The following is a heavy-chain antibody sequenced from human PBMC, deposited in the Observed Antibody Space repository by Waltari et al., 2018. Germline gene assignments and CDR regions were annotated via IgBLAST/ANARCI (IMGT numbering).Heavy chain of an antibody. CDR1: GFTLSSYA. V-gene: IGHV3-23*01. Sequence: EVQLLESGGGLVQPGGSLRLSCAASGFTLSSYAMSWVRQAPGKGLEWVSAFSGSGGSTYYAASVKGRFTISRDSSKNTLYLQLNSLRVEDTAIYYCAKGWGSLDYWGQGTLVTVSS. CDR3: AKGWGSLDY. J-gene: IGHJ4*02. CDR2: FSGSGGST. D-gene: IGHD3-16*01.